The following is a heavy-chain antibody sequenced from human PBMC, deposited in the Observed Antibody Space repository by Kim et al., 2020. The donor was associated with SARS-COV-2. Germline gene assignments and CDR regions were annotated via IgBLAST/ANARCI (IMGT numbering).Heavy chain of an antibody. Sequence: ASVKVSCKVSGYTLTELSMHWVRQAPGKGLEWMGGFDPEDGETIYAQNFQGRVTMTEDTSTDTAYMELSSLRSEDTAVYYCATGVAVAGTPEAYYYYGMDDRGQGTTITVSS. CDR2: FDPEDGET. J-gene: IGHJ6*02. V-gene: IGHV1-24*01. CDR1: GYTLTELS. D-gene: IGHD6-19*01. CDR3: ATGVAVAGTPEAYYYYGMDD.